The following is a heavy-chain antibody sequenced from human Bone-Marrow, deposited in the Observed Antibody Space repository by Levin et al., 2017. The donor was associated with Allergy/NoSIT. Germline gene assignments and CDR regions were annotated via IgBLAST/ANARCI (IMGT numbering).Heavy chain of an antibody. CDR2: ISYDGSNK. D-gene: IGHD5-24*01. J-gene: IGHJ4*02. CDR1: GFTFSSYA. CDR3: ARGGGGRDGYNPPYFGY. V-gene: IGHV3-30-3*01. Sequence: GESLKISCAASGFTFSSYAMHWVRQAPGKGLEWVAVISYDGSNKYYADSVKGRFTISRDNSKNTLYLQMNSLRAEDTAVYYCARGGGGRDGYNPPYFGYWGQGTLVTVSS.